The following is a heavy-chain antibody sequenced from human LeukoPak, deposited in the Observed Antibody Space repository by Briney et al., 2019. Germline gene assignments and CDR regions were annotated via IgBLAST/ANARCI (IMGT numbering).Heavy chain of an antibody. CDR1: GGSISSSS. V-gene: IGHV3-30*18. CDR3: AKSRDYYDSSGYDAFDI. CDR2: ISYDGSNK. J-gene: IGHJ3*02. Sequence: LSLTCSVSGGSISSSSFYWGWIRQPPGKGLEWVAVISYDGSNKYYADSVKGRFTISRDNSKNTLYLQMNSLRAEDTAVYYCAKSRDYYDSSGYDAFDIWGQGTMVTVSS. D-gene: IGHD3-22*01.